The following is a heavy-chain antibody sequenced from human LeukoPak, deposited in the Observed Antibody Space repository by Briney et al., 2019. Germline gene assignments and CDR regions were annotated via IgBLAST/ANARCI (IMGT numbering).Heavy chain of an antibody. CDR2: IRHDSSDI. Sequence: GRSLRLSCAVSGFTFSTYSMNWVRQAPGKGLEWISFIRHDSSDIYYADSVKGRFTISRDNARDSLYLQMNSLRAEDTAVYYCARDWFGELIWGQGTLVTVSS. CDR3: ARDWFGELI. J-gene: IGHJ4*02. CDR1: GFTFSTYS. V-gene: IGHV3-48*01. D-gene: IGHD3-10*01.